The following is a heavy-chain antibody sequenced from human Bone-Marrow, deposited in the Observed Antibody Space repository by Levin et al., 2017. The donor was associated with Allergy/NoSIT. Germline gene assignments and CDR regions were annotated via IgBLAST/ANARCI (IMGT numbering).Heavy chain of an antibody. CDR1: GYTLNDLS. Sequence: PGGSLRLSCKVSGYTLNDLSVFWVRQAPGQGLEWMGGIDPETGDTIYAQKFRGRVTMTEDTSTDTAYMEVSSLTSEDTAVYYCGTFNDFGDYWGQGTLVIVSS. CDR3: GTFNDFGDY. J-gene: IGHJ4*02. D-gene: IGHD4/OR15-4a*01. CDR2: IDPETGDT. V-gene: IGHV1-24*01.